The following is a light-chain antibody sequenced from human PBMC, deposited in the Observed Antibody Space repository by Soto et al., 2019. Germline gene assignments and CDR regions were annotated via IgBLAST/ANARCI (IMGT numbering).Light chain of an antibody. J-gene: IGKJ5*01. CDR3: QQRSNLIT. CDR1: QSVSSY. V-gene: IGKV3-11*01. CDR2: DAS. Sequence: EIVLTQSPATLSLSPGERATLSCRASQSVSSYLAWYQQKPGQAPRLLIYDASNRATGIPARFSGSGSGTDFTITISRLEPEDFAVYYCQQRSNLITFGQGTRLEIK.